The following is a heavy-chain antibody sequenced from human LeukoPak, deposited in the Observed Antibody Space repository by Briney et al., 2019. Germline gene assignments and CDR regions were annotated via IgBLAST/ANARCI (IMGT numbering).Heavy chain of an antibody. D-gene: IGHD6-19*01. J-gene: IGHJ4*02. CDR2: ISSSSSYI. Sequence: GGSLRLSCAASGFTFSSYSMNWVRQAPGKGLEWVSSISSSSSYIYYADSVKGRFTISRDNAKNSLYLQMNSLRAEDTAVYYCARDGYSSGWSDYWGQGTLVTVSS. CDR3: ARDGYSSGWSDY. CDR1: GFTFSSYS. V-gene: IGHV3-21*01.